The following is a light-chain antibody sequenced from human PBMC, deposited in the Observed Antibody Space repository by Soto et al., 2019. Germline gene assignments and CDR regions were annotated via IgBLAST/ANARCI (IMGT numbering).Light chain of an antibody. CDR1: SSNIGAGYD. Sequence: QSVLTQPPSVSRAPGQRVTISCTGSSSNIGAGYDVHWYQQLPGTAPKLLIYGNSNRPSGVPDRFSGSKSGTSASLAITGLQAEDEADYYCQSYDSSLSGYVFGPGTKLTVL. CDR2: GNS. CDR3: QSYDSSLSGYV. V-gene: IGLV1-40*01. J-gene: IGLJ1*01.